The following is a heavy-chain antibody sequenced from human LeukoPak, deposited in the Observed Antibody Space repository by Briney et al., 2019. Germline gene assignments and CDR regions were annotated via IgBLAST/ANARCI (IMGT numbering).Heavy chain of an antibody. CDR3: ARQVVAVAGTGYFDY. V-gene: IGHV4-39*01. D-gene: IGHD6-19*01. J-gene: IGHJ4*02. Sequence: SETLSLTCTVSGGSISGYYWGWIRQPPGKGLEWIGSIYYSGSTYYNASLKSRGTISVDTSKNQFSLKLNSVTAADTAVYFCARQVVAVAGTGYFDYWGQGTLVTVSS. CDR2: IYYSGST. CDR1: GGSISGYY.